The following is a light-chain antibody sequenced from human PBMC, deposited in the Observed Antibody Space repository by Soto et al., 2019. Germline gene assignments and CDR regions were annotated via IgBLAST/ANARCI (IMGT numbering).Light chain of an antibody. CDR1: SSDVGGYNY. J-gene: IGLJ2*01. V-gene: IGLV2-14*01. CDR3: SSYTSSRALV. CDR2: DVS. Sequence: QSVLTQPASVSGSPGQSITISCTGSSSDVGGYNYVSWYQQHPGKAPKLIIYDVSSRPSGVSYRFSGSKSGNTASLTISGLQTEDDDDYHCSSYTSSRALVFGGGTKVTVL.